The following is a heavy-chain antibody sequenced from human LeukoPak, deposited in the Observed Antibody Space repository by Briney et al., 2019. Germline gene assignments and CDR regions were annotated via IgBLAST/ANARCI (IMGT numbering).Heavy chain of an antibody. CDR1: GFTFSSYA. V-gene: IGHV3-30*07. D-gene: IGHD2-2*01. J-gene: IGHJ4*02. Sequence: GGSLRLSCAASGFTFSSYAMHWVRQAPGKGLEWVAVISYDGSNKYYADSVKGRFTISRDNSKNTPYLQMNSLRAEDTAVYYCARDSTASSSSFDYWGQGTLVTVSS. CDR3: ARDSTASSSSFDY. CDR2: ISYDGSNK.